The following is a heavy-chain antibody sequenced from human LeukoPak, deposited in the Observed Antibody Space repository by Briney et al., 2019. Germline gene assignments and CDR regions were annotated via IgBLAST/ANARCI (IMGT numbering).Heavy chain of an antibody. V-gene: IGHV3-23*01. CDR2: ISASDVST. Sequence: GGSLRFSCATSRFTFSSYVMSWVRQAPGKGLEWVSCISASDVSTDYADSVKGRFTISRDNSKNTLYLQMNSLRAEDTAVYYCARDPGTRITMVRGVIVGKDSYYYMDVWGKGTTVTISS. D-gene: IGHD3-10*01. CDR1: RFTFSSYV. J-gene: IGHJ6*03. CDR3: ARDPGTRITMVRGVIVGKDSYYYMDV.